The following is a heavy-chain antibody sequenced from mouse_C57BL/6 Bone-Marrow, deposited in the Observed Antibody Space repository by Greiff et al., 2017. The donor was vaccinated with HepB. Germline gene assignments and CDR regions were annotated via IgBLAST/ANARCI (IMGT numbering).Heavy chain of an antibody. CDR2: IYPRSGNT. D-gene: IGHD1-1*01. Sequence: VQLQESGAELARPGASVKLSCKASGYTFTSYGISWVKQRTGQGLEWIGEIYPRSGNTYYNEKFKGKATLTADKSSSTAYMELRSLTSEDSAVYFCARRGVRYHFDVWGTGTTVTVSS. CDR1: GYTFTSYG. CDR3: ARRGVRYHFDV. V-gene: IGHV1-81*01. J-gene: IGHJ1*03.